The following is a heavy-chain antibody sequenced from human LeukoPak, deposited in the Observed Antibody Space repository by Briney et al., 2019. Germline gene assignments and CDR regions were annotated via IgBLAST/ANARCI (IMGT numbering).Heavy chain of an antibody. Sequence: GESLRLSCAASGFTFSSYAMSWFRQAPGKGLEWVSAISDSGGTTYYADSVKGRFTISRDNSKNTLYLQMNTLRAEDTAVYYCAKDQMVYEIWGQGTLVTVSS. CDR3: AKDQMVYEI. CDR2: ISDSGGTT. J-gene: IGHJ4*02. D-gene: IGHD2-8*01. CDR1: GFTFSSYA. V-gene: IGHV3-23*01.